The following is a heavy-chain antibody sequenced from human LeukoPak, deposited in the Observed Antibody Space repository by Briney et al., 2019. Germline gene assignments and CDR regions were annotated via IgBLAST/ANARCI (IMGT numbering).Heavy chain of an antibody. D-gene: IGHD3-16*01. CDR3: ARGGPAARLITFGGVTDY. V-gene: IGHV1-18*01. CDR1: GYTFTSYG. Sequence: GASVKVSCKASGYTFTSYGISWVRQAPGQGLKWMGWINAYNGNTNYAQKLQGRVTMTTDTSTSTAYMELRNLRSDDTAVYYCARGGPAARLITFGGVTDYWGQGTLVTVSS. J-gene: IGHJ4*02. CDR2: INAYNGNT.